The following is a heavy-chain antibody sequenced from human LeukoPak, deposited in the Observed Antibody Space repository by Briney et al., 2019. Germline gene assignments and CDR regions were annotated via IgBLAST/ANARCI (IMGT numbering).Heavy chain of an antibody. V-gene: IGHV3-21*01. CDR2: ISSSSSYI. Sequence: GGSLRLSCAASGFTFSSYSMNWVRQAPGKGLEWVSSISSSSSYIYSADSVKGRFTISRDNAKNSLYLQMNSLRAEDTAVYYCARRDYWGQGTLVTVSS. J-gene: IGHJ4*02. CDR1: GFTFSSYS. CDR3: ARRDY.